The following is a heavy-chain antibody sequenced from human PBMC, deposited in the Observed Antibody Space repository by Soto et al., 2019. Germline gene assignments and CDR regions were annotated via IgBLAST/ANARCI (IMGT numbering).Heavy chain of an antibody. J-gene: IGHJ6*02. D-gene: IGHD3-3*01. CDR3: AKGSLRFLEWSGYYYRMDV. CDR1: GFTFSSYG. CDR2: ISYDGSNK. V-gene: IGHV3-30*18. Sequence: GGSLRLSCAASGFTFSSYGMHWVRQAPGKGLEWVAVISYDGSNKYYADSVKGRFTISRDNSKNTLYLQMNSLRAEDTAVYYCAKGSLRFLEWSGYYYRMDVWGQGTTVTVSS.